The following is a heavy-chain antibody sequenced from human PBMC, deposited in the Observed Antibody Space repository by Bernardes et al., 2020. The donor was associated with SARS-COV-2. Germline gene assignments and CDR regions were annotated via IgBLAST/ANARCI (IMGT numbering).Heavy chain of an antibody. CDR2: ISGNSYYI. Sequence: GGSLRLSCAASGFTFKTYMMNWVRQAPGKGLAWVSSISGNSYYIYYADSVKGRFTISRDNAKNSLYLQMNSLRAEDTAVYYCARATESREQWLAPGGFDYWGQGSLVTVSS. CDR3: ARATESREQWLAPGGFDY. CDR1: GFTFKTYM. D-gene: IGHD6-19*01. V-gene: IGHV3-21*01. J-gene: IGHJ4*02.